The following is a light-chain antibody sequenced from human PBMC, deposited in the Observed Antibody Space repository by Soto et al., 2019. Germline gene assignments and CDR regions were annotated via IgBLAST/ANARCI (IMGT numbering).Light chain of an antibody. CDR3: QQSYSNPRT. V-gene: IGKV1-39*01. Sequence: DVQMTQSPSSLSASVGDRVTITCRASQSISSYLNWYQQKPGKAPKLLMYAASSLQSGVPSRFSGSGSGKDFTLTISSLQPEDFAIYYCQQSYSNPRTFGQGTKVEI. CDR1: QSISSY. J-gene: IGKJ1*01. CDR2: AAS.